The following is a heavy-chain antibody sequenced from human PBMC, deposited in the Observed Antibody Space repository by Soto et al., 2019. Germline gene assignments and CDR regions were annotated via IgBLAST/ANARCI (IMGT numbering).Heavy chain of an antibody. CDR3: ARDIFGGSYDFWH. D-gene: IGHD3-3*01. CDR2: LSSDDNT. Sequence: DVRLVESGGGLVQPGGSLRLSCTASGFSVGRLFMTWVRQAPGKGLEWVSVLSSDDNTYYADSVKGRFTIFRDISKNTLFLEMNSLRAEDTAVYHCARDIFGGSYDFWHGGQGTLVTVSS. V-gene: IGHV3-66*01. CDR1: GFSVGRLF. J-gene: IGHJ4*02.